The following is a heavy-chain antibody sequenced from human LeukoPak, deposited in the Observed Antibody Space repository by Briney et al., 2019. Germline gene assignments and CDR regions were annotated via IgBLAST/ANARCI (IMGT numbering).Heavy chain of an antibody. CDR3: ARFPVKGNWFDP. V-gene: IGHV3-23*01. CDR1: GFTFSSYG. CDR2: ISGSGGST. Sequence: GGSLRLSCAASGFTFSSYGMSWVRQAPGKGLEWVSAISGSGGSTYYADSVKGRFTISRDNSKNTLYLQMNSLRAEDTAVYYCARFPVKGNWFDPWGQGTLVTVSS. D-gene: IGHD4-17*01. J-gene: IGHJ5*02.